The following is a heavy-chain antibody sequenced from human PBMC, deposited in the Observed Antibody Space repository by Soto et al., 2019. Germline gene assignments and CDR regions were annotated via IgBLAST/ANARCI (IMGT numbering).Heavy chain of an antibody. Sequence: ASVKVSFKASGYTFTRYAMHWLRQAPGQRLEWMGWINAGNGNTKYSQKFQGRVTITRDTSASTAYMELSSLRSEDTAVYYCARRGYSSSINFDYWGQGTLVTVSS. J-gene: IGHJ4*02. CDR3: ARRGYSSSINFDY. V-gene: IGHV1-3*01. CDR2: INAGNGNT. D-gene: IGHD6-13*01. CDR1: GYTFTRYA.